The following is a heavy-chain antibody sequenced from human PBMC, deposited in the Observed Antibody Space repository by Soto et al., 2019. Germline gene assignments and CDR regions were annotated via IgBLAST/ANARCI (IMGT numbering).Heavy chain of an antibody. Sequence: ASVKVSCKASGYTFTSYGISWVRQAPGQGLEWMGWISAYNGNTNYAQKLQGRVTMTTDTSTSTAYMELRSLRSDDTAVYYCARNPFTYYDFWSGYWDRGDWFDPWGQGTLVNVSS. CDR2: ISAYNGNT. D-gene: IGHD3-3*01. J-gene: IGHJ5*02. CDR1: GYTFTSYG. V-gene: IGHV1-18*01. CDR3: ARNPFTYYDFWSGYWDRGDWFDP.